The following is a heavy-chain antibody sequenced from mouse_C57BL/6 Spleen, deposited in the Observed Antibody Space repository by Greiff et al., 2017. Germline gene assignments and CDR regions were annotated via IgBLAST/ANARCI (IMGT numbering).Heavy chain of an antibody. Sequence: EVKLVESGGGLVQPKGSLKLSCAASGFTFNTYAMHWVRQAPGKGLEWVARIRSKSSNYATYYADSVKDRFTISRDDSQSVLYLQMNNLKTEDTAMYDCERGGGNYWYFDVWGTGTTVTVSS. CDR3: ERGGGNYWYFDV. CDR2: IRSKSSNYAT. CDR1: GFTFNTYA. D-gene: IGHD2-1*01. V-gene: IGHV10-3*01. J-gene: IGHJ1*03.